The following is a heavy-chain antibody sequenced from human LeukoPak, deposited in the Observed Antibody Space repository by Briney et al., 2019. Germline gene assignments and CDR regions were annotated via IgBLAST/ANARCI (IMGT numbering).Heavy chain of an antibody. V-gene: IGHV3-66*01. CDR2: IYSGGST. Sequence: GGSLRLSCAASGFTVSSNYMSWVRQAPGKGLEWVSVIYSGGSTYYADSVKGRFTISRDNSKNTLYLQMNSLRAEDTAVYYCARVGWGSYGIFDYWGQGTLVTVSS. J-gene: IGHJ4*02. D-gene: IGHD5-18*01. CDR1: GFTVSSNY. CDR3: ARVGWGSYGIFDY.